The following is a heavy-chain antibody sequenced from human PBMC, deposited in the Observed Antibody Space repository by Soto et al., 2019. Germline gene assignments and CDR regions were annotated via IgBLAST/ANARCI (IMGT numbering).Heavy chain of an antibody. V-gene: IGHV3-30*18. CDR2: ISYDGSNK. CDR3: AKGISSSWYGGFDP. J-gene: IGHJ5*02. CDR1: GFTFSSYG. Sequence: PGGSLRLSCAASGFTFSSYGMHWVRQAPGKGLEWVAVISYDGSNKYYADSVKGRFTISRDNSKNTLYLQMNSLRAEDTAVYYCAKGISSSWYGGFDPWGQGTLVTVS. D-gene: IGHD6-13*01.